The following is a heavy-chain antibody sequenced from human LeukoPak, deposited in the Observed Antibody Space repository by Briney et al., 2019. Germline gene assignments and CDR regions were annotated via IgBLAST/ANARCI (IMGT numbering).Heavy chain of an antibody. CDR3: VKEANGFDM. Sequence: GGSLRLSCAASGFTFSSYAMTWVRQTPGRGLEWVSAISGSSDSIYYADSVKGRFTISRDNSKSTLEMQMNSLRAEDTALYYCVKEANGFDMWGLGTMVTVSS. V-gene: IGHV3-23*01. J-gene: IGHJ3*02. D-gene: IGHD2-8*01. CDR2: ISGSSDSI. CDR1: GFTFSSYA.